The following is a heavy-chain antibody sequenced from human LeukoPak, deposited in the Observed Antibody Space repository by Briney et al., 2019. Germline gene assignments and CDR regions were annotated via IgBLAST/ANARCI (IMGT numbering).Heavy chain of an antibody. CDR3: AQDLAYIRFDS. D-gene: IGHD1-1*01. Sequence: GGSLRLSCAASGFTFSSYSMNWGRQAPGKGLEWVSGISPSGDITYYADSVKGRFTISRDNSKNTVYLQMDSLRFEDAAVYYCAQDLAYIRFDSWGQGTLVTVSS. V-gene: IGHV3-23*01. CDR2: ISPSGDIT. CDR1: GFTFSSYS. J-gene: IGHJ4*02.